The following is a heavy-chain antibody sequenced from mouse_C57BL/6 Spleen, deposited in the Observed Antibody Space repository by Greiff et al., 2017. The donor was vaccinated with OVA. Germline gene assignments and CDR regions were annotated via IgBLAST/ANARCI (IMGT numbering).Heavy chain of an antibody. CDR3: ARYGTVVAHWYFDV. CDR1: GYTFTSYW. CDR2: IDPSDSYT. V-gene: IGHV1-50*01. Sequence: QVQLQQPGAELVKPGASVKLSCKASGYTFTSYWMQWVKQRPGQGLEWIGEIDPSDSYTNYNQKFKGKATLTVDTSSSTAYMQLSSLTSEDSAVYYCARYGTVVAHWYFDVWGTGTTVTVSS. J-gene: IGHJ1*03. D-gene: IGHD1-1*01.